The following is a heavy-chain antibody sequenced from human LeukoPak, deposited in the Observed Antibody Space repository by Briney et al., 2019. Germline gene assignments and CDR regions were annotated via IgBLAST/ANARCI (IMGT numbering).Heavy chain of an antibody. V-gene: IGHV3-11*01. J-gene: IGHJ4*02. Sequence: GGSLRLSCAASGFTFSDYYMSWIRQAPGKGLEWVSYISSSGSTIYYADSVKGRFTISRDNAKNSLYLQMNSLRAEDTAVYYCARRTRAVINPYYFDYWGQGTLVTVSS. CDR2: ISSSGSTI. D-gene: IGHD1-7*01. CDR1: GFTFSDYY. CDR3: ARRTRAVINPYYFDY.